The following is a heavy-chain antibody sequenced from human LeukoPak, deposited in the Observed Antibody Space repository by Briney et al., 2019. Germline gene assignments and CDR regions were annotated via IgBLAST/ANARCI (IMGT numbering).Heavy chain of an antibody. V-gene: IGHV1-8*01. CDR3: AAGYGSGSYYR. J-gene: IGHJ4*02. CDR1: GYTFTSYD. D-gene: IGHD3-10*01. CDR2: MNPNSGNT. Sequence: ASVKVSRKASGYTFTSYDINWVRQATGQGLEWMGWMNPNSGNTGYAQKFQGRVTMTRNTSVSTACMELSSLRSEDTAVYYCAAGYGSGSYYRWGQGTLVNVSS.